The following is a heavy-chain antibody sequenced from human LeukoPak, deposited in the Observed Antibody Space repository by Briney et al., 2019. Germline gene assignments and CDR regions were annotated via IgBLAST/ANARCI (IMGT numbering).Heavy chain of an antibody. CDR3: ARHRPYVWGRYREIDY. J-gene: IGHJ4*02. V-gene: IGHV4-34*01. Sequence: GSLRLSCAASGFTFSTYGMSWVRQAPGKGLEWIGEINHSGSTNCNPSLKSRVTISVDTSKNQFSLKLSSVTAADTAVYYCARHRPYVWGRYREIDYWGQGTLVTVSS. D-gene: IGHD3-16*02. CDR2: INHSGST. CDR1: GFTFSTYG.